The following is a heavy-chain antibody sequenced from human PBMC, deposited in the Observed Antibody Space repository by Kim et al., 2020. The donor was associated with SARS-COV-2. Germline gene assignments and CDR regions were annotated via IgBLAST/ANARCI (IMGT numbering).Heavy chain of an antibody. CDR3: ARVYGSGRTGYY. V-gene: IGHV4-34*01. CDR1: GGSFSGYY. D-gene: IGHD3-10*01. J-gene: IGHJ4*02. CDR2: INHSGST. Sequence: SETLSLTCAVYGGSFSGYYWSWIRQPPGKGLEWIGEINHSGSTNYNPSLKSRVTISVDTSKNQFSLKLSSVTAADTAVYYCARVYGSGRTGYYWGQGTLV.